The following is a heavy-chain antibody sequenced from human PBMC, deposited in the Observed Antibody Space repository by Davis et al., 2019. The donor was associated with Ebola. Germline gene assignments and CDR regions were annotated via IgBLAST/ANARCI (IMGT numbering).Heavy chain of an antibody. J-gene: IGHJ4*02. V-gene: IGHV3-21*01. Sequence: GESLKISCAASGFTFTKYSMIWVRQAPGKGLEWVSSISSTSSYIYYADSVRGRFTISRDNAKNSLFLQMNSLRVEDTAVYYCATGETGGYWGQGSLVTVSS. CDR2: ISSTSSYI. CDR1: GFTFTKYS. CDR3: ATGETGGY. D-gene: IGHD1-26*01.